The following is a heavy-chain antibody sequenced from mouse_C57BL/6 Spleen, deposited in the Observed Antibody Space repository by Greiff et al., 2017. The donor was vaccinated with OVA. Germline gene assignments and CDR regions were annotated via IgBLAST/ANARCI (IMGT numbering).Heavy chain of an antibody. CDR3: TRDGLGPFDY. J-gene: IGHJ2*01. CDR1: GYTFTDYE. CDR2: IDPETGGT. D-gene: IGHD4-1*01. V-gene: IGHV1-15*01. Sequence: QVQLKQSGAELVRPGASVTLSCKASGYTFTDYEMHWVKQTPVHGLEWIGAIDPETGGTAYNQKFKGKAILTADKSSSTAYMELRSLTSEDSAVYYCTRDGLGPFDYWGQGTTLTVSS.